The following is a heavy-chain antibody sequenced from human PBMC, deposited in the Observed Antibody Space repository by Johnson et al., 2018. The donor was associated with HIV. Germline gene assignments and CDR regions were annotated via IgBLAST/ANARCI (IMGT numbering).Heavy chain of an antibody. CDR3: AKDRRQGGSNPDAFDL. D-gene: IGHD1-26*01. CDR2: IRFDGSDK. CDR1: GFTFSTYG. V-gene: IGHV3-30*02. Sequence: QVQLVESWGGVVQPGGSLRLSCAESGFTFSTYGVHWVRQAPGKGLEWVSFIRFDGSDKYYADFVKGRFTVSRDNSKNTMYLEMNSLRSEDTAVYYCAKDRRQGGSNPDAFDLWGQGTMVTVSS. J-gene: IGHJ3*01.